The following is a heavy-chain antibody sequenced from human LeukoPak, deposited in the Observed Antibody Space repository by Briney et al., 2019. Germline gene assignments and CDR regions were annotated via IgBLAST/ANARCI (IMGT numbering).Heavy chain of an antibody. CDR3: ARDYGGNSDFDY. CDR1: GFTFSSYS. Sequence: GGSLRLSCAASGFTFSSYSMHWVRQAPGKGLEGVAVISDDGINKYYADSVKGRFTISRDNSSNTLYLQMNSLSAEDTAVYYCARDYGGNSDFDYWGQGTLVTVSS. V-gene: IGHV3-30-3*01. D-gene: IGHD4-23*01. CDR2: ISDDGINK. J-gene: IGHJ4*02.